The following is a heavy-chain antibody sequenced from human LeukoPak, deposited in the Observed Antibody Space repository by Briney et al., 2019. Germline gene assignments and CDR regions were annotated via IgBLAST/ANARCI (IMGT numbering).Heavy chain of an antibody. J-gene: IGHJ4*02. CDR1: GFTVSSNY. Sequence: GGSLRLSRAASGFTVSSNYMSWVRQAPGKGLEWVSVIYSGGSTYYADSVKGRFTISRDNSKNTLYLQMNSLRAEDTAVYYCAREAGSYGDDYYFDYWGQGTLVTVSS. CDR2: IYSGGST. CDR3: AREAGSYGDDYYFDY. V-gene: IGHV3-53*01. D-gene: IGHD5-18*01.